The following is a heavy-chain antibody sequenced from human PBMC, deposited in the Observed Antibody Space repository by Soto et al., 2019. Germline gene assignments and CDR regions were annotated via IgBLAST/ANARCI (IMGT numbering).Heavy chain of an antibody. V-gene: IGHV1-24*01. D-gene: IGHD3-10*01. Sequence: ASVKVSCKVSGYTLTELSMHWVRQAPGKGLEWMGGFDPEDGETIYAQKFQGRVTMTEDTSTDTAYMELSSLRSEDTAVYYCATDNRVRGAHYYYYGMDVWGQGTTVTVSS. CDR2: FDPEDGET. CDR1: GYTLTELS. J-gene: IGHJ6*02. CDR3: ATDNRVRGAHYYYYGMDV.